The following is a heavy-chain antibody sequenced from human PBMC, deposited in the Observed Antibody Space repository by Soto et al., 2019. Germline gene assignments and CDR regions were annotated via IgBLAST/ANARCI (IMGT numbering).Heavy chain of an antibody. D-gene: IGHD5-18*01. Sequence: PGGSLRLSCAASGFTFSSYGMHWVRQAPGRGLEWVAVISYHGFNKFYADSVKGRFTISRDNSRNTLYLQMDSLRPEDTAVYYCARALTKDTSMVLDSFHIWGQGTKVTVSS. J-gene: IGHJ3*02. CDR1: GFTFSSYG. CDR2: ISYHGFNK. V-gene: IGHV3-30*19. CDR3: ARALTKDTSMVLDSFHI.